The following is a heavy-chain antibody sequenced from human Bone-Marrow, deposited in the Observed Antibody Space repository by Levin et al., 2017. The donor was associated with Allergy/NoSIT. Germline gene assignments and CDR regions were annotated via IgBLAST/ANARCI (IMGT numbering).Heavy chain of an antibody. Sequence: SETLSLTCSVSGASISGDYWGWVRQSPGKGLEWIGYISYSGPSKYNPSLQTRVTLSLDTSKNHASLKLSSVTAADTGVYYCARSPQLPLLSGVGLDVWGQGTTVTVSS. J-gene: IGHJ6*02. CDR3: ARSPQLPLLSGVGLDV. D-gene: IGHD3-16*02. V-gene: IGHV4-59*01. CDR2: ISYSGPS. CDR1: GASISGDY.